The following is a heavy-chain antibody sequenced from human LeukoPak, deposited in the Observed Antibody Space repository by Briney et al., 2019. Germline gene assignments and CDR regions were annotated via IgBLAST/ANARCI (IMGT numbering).Heavy chain of an antibody. V-gene: IGHV4-4*07. CDR2: IYTSGST. Sequence: SETLSLTCTVSGVSISGYYWSWIRQPAGKGLEWIGRIYTSGSTNYNPSLKSRVTMSVDTSKNQFSLKLSSVTAADTAVYYCARDAAELRYTYYFDYWGQGTLVTVSS. J-gene: IGHJ4*02. CDR3: ARDAAELRYTYYFDY. D-gene: IGHD3-9*01. CDR1: GVSISGYY.